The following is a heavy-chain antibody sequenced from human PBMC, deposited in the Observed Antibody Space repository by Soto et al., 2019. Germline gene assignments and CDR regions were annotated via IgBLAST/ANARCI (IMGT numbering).Heavy chain of an antibody. V-gene: IGHV1-24*01. CDR2: FDPEDGET. D-gene: IGHD7-27*01. CDR3: ATDPGYGMDV. Sequence: GASVKVSCKASGYTFIRPAMHWVRQAPGKGLEWMGGFDPEDGETIYAQKFQGRVTMTEDTSTDTAYMELSSLRSEDTAVYYCATDPGYGMDVWGQGTTVTVSS. CDR1: GYTFIRPA. J-gene: IGHJ6*02.